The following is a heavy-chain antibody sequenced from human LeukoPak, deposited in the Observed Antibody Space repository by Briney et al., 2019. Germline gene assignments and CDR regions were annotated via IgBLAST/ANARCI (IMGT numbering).Heavy chain of an antibody. J-gene: IGHJ5*02. D-gene: IGHD2-2*01. CDR3: ARGGAGYCSSTSCHWFDP. CDR2: INHSGST. Sequence: SETLSLTCAVYGGSFSGYYWSWIRQPPGKGLEWIGEINHSGSTNYNPSLKSRVTISVDTSKNQFSLKLSSVTAADTAVYYCARGGAGYCSSTSCHWFDPWGQGTLVTVSS. CDR1: GGSFSGYY. V-gene: IGHV4-34*01.